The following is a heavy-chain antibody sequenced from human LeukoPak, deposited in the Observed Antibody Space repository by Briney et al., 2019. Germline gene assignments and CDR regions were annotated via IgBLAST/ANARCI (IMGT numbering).Heavy chain of an antibody. CDR3: AREGYSGYDFP. CDR1: GYTFTSYD. Sequence: ASVKVSCKASGYTFTSYDINWVRQATGQGLEWMGWINPNSGGTNYAQKFQGRVTMTRDTSISTAYMELSRLRSDDTAVYYCAREGYSGYDFPWGQGTLVTVSS. CDR2: INPNSGGT. D-gene: IGHD5-12*01. V-gene: IGHV1-2*02. J-gene: IGHJ5*02.